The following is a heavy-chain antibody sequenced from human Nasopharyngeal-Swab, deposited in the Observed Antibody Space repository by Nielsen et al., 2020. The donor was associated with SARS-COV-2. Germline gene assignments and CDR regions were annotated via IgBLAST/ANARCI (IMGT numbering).Heavy chain of an antibody. D-gene: IGHD5-24*01. CDR2: INPNDRT. CDR3: ARAGRVGDAYTGLDV. CDR1: GCSFNGFY. Sequence: GSLRLSCSVSGCSFNGFYLNWIRQAPGKGLELIGDINPNDRTNYNPSLKSRIAMLVDTSNNQVSLKVSSVSAGDTAVYYCARAGRVGDAYTGLDVWGPGTTVTVSS. J-gene: IGHJ6*02. V-gene: IGHV4-34*01.